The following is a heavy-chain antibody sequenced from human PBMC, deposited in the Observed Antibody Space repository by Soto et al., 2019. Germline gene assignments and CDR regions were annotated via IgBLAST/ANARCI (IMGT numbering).Heavy chain of an antibody. CDR1: GYTFTSYY. CDR3: ARDGYDFWSGSHWFDP. Sequence: ASVKVSCKASGYTFTSYYMHWVRQAPGQGLEWMGIINPSVGSTSYAQKFQGRVTMTRDTSTSTVYMELSSLRSEDTAVYYCARDGYDFWSGSHWFDPWGQGTLVTVSS. J-gene: IGHJ5*02. D-gene: IGHD3-3*01. CDR2: INPSVGST. V-gene: IGHV1-46*01.